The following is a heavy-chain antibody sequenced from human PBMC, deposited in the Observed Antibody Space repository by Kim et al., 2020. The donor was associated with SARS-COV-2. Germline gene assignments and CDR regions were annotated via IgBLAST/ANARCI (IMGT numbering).Heavy chain of an antibody. V-gene: IGHV3-20*03. J-gene: IGHJ4*02. D-gene: IGHD6-13*01. Sequence: YAYSVKGRFTISGDNAKNALYLQMNSLRADDTAVYYCTRSADPGIAAAGDYWGQGTLVTVSS. CDR3: TRSADPGIAAAGDY.